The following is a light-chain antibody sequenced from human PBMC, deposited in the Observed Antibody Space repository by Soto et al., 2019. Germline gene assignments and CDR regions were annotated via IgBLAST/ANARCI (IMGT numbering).Light chain of an antibody. J-gene: IGKJ4*01. Sequence: DFQMTQSPSSLSASLGDRVTITCRASQAVNNVVAWYQQRPGKVPKLLIYDTLTLQSGVPSRFRGSGSGTDFTLTISGLEPEDVATYYRQLYIPARAVIFGGGTKVQFK. CDR2: DTL. CDR1: QAVNNV. V-gene: IGKV1-27*01. CDR3: QLYIPARAVI.